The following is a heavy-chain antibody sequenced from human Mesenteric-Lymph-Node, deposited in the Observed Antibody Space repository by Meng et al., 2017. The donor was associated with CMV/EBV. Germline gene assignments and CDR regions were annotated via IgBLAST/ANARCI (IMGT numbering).Heavy chain of an antibody. V-gene: IGHV4-39*07. Sequence: SETLSLTCTVSGGSISSSSYYWGWIRQPPGKGLEWIGSIYYSGSTYYNPSLKSRVTISVDTSKDQFSLKLSSVTAADTAVYYCARGPPITVFGVVMNSWFDPWGHGTLVTVSS. D-gene: IGHD3-3*01. CDR3: ARGPPITVFGVVMNSWFDP. J-gene: IGHJ5*02. CDR1: GGSISSSSYY. CDR2: IYYSGST.